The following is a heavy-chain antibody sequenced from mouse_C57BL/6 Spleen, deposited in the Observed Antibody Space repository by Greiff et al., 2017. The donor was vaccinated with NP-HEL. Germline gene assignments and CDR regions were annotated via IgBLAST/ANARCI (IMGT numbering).Heavy chain of an antibody. J-gene: IGHJ4*01. CDR2: IHPNSGST. CDR1: GYTFTSYW. CDR3: ARGLLRSGDAMDY. Sequence: QVQLQQPGAELVKPGASVKLSCKASGYTFTSYWMHWVKQRPGQGLEWIGMIHPNSGSTNYNEKFKSKATLTVDKSSSTAYMQLSSLTSEDSAVYYCARGLLRSGDAMDYWGQGTSVTVSS. D-gene: IGHD1-1*01. V-gene: IGHV1-64*01.